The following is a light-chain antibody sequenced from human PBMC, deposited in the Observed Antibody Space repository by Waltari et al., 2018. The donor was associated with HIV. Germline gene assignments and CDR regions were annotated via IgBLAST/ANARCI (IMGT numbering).Light chain of an antibody. J-gene: IGLJ3*02. CDR3: CSYAGSYTFGV. Sequence: QSALTQPRSVSGSPGQSVTISCTGTSSDVGGYNYVSWYQQHPGKSPKLMIYDISKRPSGVPDRFSGSKSGNTASLTISGLQAEEEADYYCCSYAGSYTFGVFGGGTKLTVL. V-gene: IGLV2-11*01. CDR1: SSDVGGYNY. CDR2: DIS.